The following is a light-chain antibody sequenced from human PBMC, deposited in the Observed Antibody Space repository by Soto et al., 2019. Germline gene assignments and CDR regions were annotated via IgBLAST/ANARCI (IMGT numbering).Light chain of an antibody. J-gene: IGLJ2*01. V-gene: IGLV2-14*01. CDR1: SSDVGGYNY. CDR2: DVS. CDR3: SSYTSSSTLYVV. Sequence: QSALTQPASVSGSPGQSITISCTGTSSDVGGYNYVSWYQQHPGKAPKLMIYDVSNRPSGVSNRFSGSKSGNTASLTISGHQAEDESYYYCSSYTSSSTLYVVFGGGTKLTVL.